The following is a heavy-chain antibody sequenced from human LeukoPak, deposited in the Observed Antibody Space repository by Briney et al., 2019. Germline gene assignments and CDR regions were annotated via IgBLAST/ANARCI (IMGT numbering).Heavy chain of an antibody. V-gene: IGHV1-3*01. J-gene: IGHJ5*02. Sequence: ASVKVSCKASGYTFTSYAMHWVRQAPGQRLEWMGWINAGNGNTKYSQKFQGRVTITRDTSASTAYMELSSLRSEDTAVYYCARDRGLSQLLSVSWFDPWGQGTLVTVSS. CDR3: ARDRGLSQLLSVSWFDP. CDR2: INAGNGNT. D-gene: IGHD2-2*01. CDR1: GYTFTSYA.